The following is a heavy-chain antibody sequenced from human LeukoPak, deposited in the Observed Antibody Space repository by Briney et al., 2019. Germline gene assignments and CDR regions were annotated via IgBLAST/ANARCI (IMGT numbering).Heavy chain of an antibody. CDR1: GGSISSYY. D-gene: IGHD6-13*01. CDR3: ARAGRRYSSSWYVDY. V-gene: IGHV4-59*01. Sequence: NASETLSLTCTVSGGSISSYYWSWIRQPPGKGLEWIGYIYYSGSTNYNPSLKSRVTISVDTSKNQFSLKLSSVTAADTAVYYCARAGRRYSSSWYVDYWGQGTLVTVSS. CDR2: IYYSGST. J-gene: IGHJ4*02.